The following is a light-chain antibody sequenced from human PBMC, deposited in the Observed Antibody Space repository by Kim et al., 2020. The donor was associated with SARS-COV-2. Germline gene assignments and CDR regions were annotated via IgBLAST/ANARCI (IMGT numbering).Light chain of an antibody. CDR3: QQYNNWPPWT. CDR2: GAS. Sequence: SPVERAHLSCRASQSVSSNLAWYQQKPGQAPRLRIYGASTRATGIPARFSGSGSGTEFTLTISSLQAEDFAVYYCQQYNNWPPWTFGRGTKVDIK. J-gene: IGKJ1*01. CDR1: QSVSSN. V-gene: IGKV3-15*01.